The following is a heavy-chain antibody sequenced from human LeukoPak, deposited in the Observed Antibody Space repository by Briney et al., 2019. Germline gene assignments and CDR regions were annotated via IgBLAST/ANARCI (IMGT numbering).Heavy chain of an antibody. CDR1: GYTFISYD. CDR2: MNPNSGNT. J-gene: IGHJ5*02. Sequence: ASVNVSCKASGYTFISYDINWVRQATGQGLEWMGWMNPNSGNTGYAQKFQGRVTMTIDTSISTAYMELSGLRSEDTAVYYCARGQVGTTWGQGTLVTVSS. D-gene: IGHD1-26*01. V-gene: IGHV1-8*01. CDR3: ARGQVGTT.